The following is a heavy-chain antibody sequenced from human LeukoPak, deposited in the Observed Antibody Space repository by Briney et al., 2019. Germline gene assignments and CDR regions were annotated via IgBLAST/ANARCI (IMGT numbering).Heavy chain of an antibody. CDR1: GFTFSSYS. D-gene: IGHD6-13*01. CDR3: ARVLSNWSNNYYYMDV. CDR2: ISSSGATI. V-gene: IGHV3-48*01. J-gene: IGHJ6*03. Sequence: GGSLRLSCAASGFTFSSYSMNWVRQAPGKGLEWVSYISSSGATIYYADSVKGRLTISRDNAKNSLYLQMNSLRAEDTAVYYCARVLSNWSNNYYYMDVWGKGATVTVSS.